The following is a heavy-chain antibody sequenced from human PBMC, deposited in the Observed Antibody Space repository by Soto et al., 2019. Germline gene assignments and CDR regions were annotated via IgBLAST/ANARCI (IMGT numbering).Heavy chain of an antibody. Sequence: GGSLRLSCAASGFTFSRYAMSWVRQAPGKGLEWVSAISGSGGSTYYADSVKCRFTISRDNSKNTLYLQMNSLRAEDTAVYYCAYPSSMRKGAFDIWGQGTMVTVSS. D-gene: IGHD6-13*01. CDR2: ISGSGGST. V-gene: IGHV3-23*01. CDR1: GFTFSRYA. J-gene: IGHJ3*02. CDR3: AYPSSMRKGAFDI.